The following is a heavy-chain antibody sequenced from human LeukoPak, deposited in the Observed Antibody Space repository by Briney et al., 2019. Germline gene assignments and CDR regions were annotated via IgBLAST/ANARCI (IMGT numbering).Heavy chain of an antibody. CDR2: AYYRSKWCN. V-gene: IGHV6-1*01. D-gene: IGHD3-22*01. CDR3: ARGYSRRRRITMIVVVIGNGYKGNDAFDI. CDR1: GDSVSSNSAA. J-gene: IGHJ3*02. Sequence: SQTLSLTCALSGDSVSSNSAAWNWVRQSPSRGLEWLGRAYYRSKWCNGYAVAVKSRITINPDTSKNRFSLQLNSVTPKDTAVYYCARGYSRRRRITMIVVVIGNGYKGNDAFDIWGQGTMVTVSS.